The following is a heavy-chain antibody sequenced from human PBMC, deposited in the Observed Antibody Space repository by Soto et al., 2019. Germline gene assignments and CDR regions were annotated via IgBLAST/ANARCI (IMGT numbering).Heavy chain of an antibody. CDR3: ARVLLWFGELFWGPDAFDI. CDR1: GGSVSSGSYY. Sequence: TSETLSLTCTVSGGSVSSGSYYWSWIRQPPGKGLEWIGYIYYSGSTNYNPSLKSRVTISVDTSKNQFSLKLSSVTAADTAVYYCARVLLWFGELFWGPDAFDIWGQGTMVTVSS. CDR2: IYYSGST. D-gene: IGHD3-10*01. J-gene: IGHJ3*02. V-gene: IGHV4-61*01.